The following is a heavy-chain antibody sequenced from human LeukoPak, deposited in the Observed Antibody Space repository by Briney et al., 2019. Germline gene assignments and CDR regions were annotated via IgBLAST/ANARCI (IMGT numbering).Heavy chain of an antibody. V-gene: IGHV1-46*01. Sequence: GASVKVSCKASGYTFTSYYMHWVRQAPGQGLEWMGIINPSGGSTSYAQKFQGRVTMTRDMSTSTVYMELSSLRSEDTAVYYCARGGYYDILTGYISMGDWFDPWGQGTLVTVSS. J-gene: IGHJ5*02. CDR1: GYTFTSYY. CDR3: ARGGYYDILTGYISMGDWFDP. D-gene: IGHD3-9*01. CDR2: INPSGGST.